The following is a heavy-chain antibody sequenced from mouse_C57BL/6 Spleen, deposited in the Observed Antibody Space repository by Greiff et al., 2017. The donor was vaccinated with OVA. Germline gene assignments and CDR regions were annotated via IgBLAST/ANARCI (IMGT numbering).Heavy chain of an antibody. CDR1: GYSITSGYY. CDR2: ISYDGSN. CDR3: ARGWSYWYFDV. Sequence: ESGPGLVKPSQSLSLTCSVTGYSITSGYYWNWIRQFPGNKLEWMGYISYDGSNNYNPSLKNRISITRDTSKNQFFLKLNSVTTEDTATYYCARGWSYWYFDVWGTGTTVTVSS. D-gene: IGHD2-3*01. J-gene: IGHJ1*03. V-gene: IGHV3-6*01.